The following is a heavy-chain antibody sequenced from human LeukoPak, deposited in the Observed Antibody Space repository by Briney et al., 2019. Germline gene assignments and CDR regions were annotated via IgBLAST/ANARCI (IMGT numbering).Heavy chain of an antibody. J-gene: IGHJ3*02. CDR1: GFTFSTYS. D-gene: IGHD3-16*02. V-gene: IGHV3-48*01. Sequence: GGSLRLSCAASGFTFSTYSMNWVRQAPGKGLEWVSYISSSSSTIYDADSVKGRFTISRDNAKNSLYLQMNSLRAEDTAVYYCVRRGGLGELSPDHGFEIWGQGTMVTVSS. CDR2: ISSSSSTI. CDR3: VRRGGLGELSPDHGFEI.